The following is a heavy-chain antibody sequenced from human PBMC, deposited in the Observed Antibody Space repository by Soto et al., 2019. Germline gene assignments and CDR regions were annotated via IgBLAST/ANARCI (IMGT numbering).Heavy chain of an antibody. CDR3: ASWGGLHLPRLS. J-gene: IGHJ5*02. Sequence: QVQLQESGPGLVKPSGTLALTCTVSRDSIDNSYWWTWVRQSPGKGLEWIGEVYHSGTTNYNPSLESRVTISVDRSKNEFSLTLDSVTAADTAVYFCASWGGLHLPRLSWGQGALVTVSS. D-gene: IGHD3-16*01. CDR1: RDSIDNSYW. V-gene: IGHV4-4*02. CDR2: VYHSGTT.